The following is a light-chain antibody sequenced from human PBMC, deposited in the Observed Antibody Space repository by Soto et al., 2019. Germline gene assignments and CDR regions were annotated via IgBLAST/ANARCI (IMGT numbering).Light chain of an antibody. CDR1: QSVYSS. Sequence: ETVMTQSQATLSVSPGERATLSCRASQSVYSSLAWYQQKPGQAPRLLIYGASTRATNIPARFSGSGSGTEFTLTISRLQSEDFAVYYCQQYNNWPPWTVGQGTKVDSK. J-gene: IGKJ1*01. CDR3: QQYNNWPPWT. V-gene: IGKV3-15*01. CDR2: GAS.